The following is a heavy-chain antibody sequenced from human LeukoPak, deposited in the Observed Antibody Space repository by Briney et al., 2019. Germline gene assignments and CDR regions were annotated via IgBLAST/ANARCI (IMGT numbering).Heavy chain of an antibody. J-gene: IGHJ5*02. V-gene: IGHV4-39*01. CDR1: GGSIRSSYY. CDR2: IYDSGST. Sequence: PSETLSLTCTVSGGSIRSSYYWGWIRQPPGKGLEWIGSIYDSGSTYYNPSLKSRVTISVDTPKNQFSLKLNSVTAADTAVYYCARHYGPWGQGTLVTVSS. D-gene: IGHD3-10*01. CDR3: ARHYGP.